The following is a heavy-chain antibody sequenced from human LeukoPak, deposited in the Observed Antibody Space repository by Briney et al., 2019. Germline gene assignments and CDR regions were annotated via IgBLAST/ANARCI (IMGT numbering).Heavy chain of an antibody. Sequence: PGRSLRLSCAASGFTFGNYGMHWVRQAPGKGLEWVAVISYGGSSKYYADSVKGRFTISRDNSKNTLYLQMNSLRAEDTAVYYCARGDYYGSRGDYWGQGTLVTVSS. D-gene: IGHD3-10*01. CDR1: GFTFGNYG. V-gene: IGHV3-30*03. CDR2: ISYGGSSK. J-gene: IGHJ4*02. CDR3: ARGDYYGSRGDY.